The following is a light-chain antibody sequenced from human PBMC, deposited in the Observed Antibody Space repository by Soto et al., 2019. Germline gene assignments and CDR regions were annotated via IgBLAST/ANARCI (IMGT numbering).Light chain of an antibody. CDR3: CSYTGSVTFVL. V-gene: IGLV2-11*01. J-gene: IGLJ3*02. CDR2: DII. Sequence: QSALTQPRSVSGSPGQSVTISCTGPSGDGDFSYYVSWYQQRPGKAPKLLIYDIIHRPSGVPDRFSGSKSGNTASLTISGLRADDEGDYYCCSYTGSVTFVLFGGGTQLTVL. CDR1: SGDGDFSYY.